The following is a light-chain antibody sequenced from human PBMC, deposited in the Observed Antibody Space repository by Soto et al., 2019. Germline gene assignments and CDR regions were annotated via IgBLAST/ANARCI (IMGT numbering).Light chain of an antibody. CDR3: QQFRSSPIT. J-gene: IGKJ4*01. V-gene: IGKV3-20*01. CDR2: GAS. CDR1: RSVSSGY. Sequence: EIVLTQSPGTLSLSPWERATLSCRATRSVSSGYLAWYQQKPGQAPRLLMSGASSRATGIPDRFSGSGSGTDFTLTISRLEPEDFAVYYCQQFRSSPITFGGGTKVDIK.